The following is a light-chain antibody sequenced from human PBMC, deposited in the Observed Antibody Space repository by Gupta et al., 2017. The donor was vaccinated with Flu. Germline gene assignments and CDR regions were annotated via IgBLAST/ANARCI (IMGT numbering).Light chain of an antibody. CDR2: EVS. Sequence: SITISCTGTSSDVGGYNYVSWYQQHPGKAPKLMIYEVSNRPSGVSNRFSGSKSGNTASLTISGLQAEDEADYYCSSYTSNNTRVFGGGTKLTVL. J-gene: IGLJ3*02. CDR3: SSYTSNNTRV. CDR1: SSDVGGYNY. V-gene: IGLV2-14*01.